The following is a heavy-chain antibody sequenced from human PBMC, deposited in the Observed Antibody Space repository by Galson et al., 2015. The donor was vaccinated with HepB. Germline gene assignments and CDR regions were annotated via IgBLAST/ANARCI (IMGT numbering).Heavy chain of an antibody. J-gene: IGHJ4*02. V-gene: IGHV3-73*01. Sequence: SLRLSCAASGFTFSGSAIHWVRQASGKGPEWVGRIRSKGNDYATSYVESLKGRFTISRDDSRNMAYLPMKSLKTEDTAVYYCTRMGDFSGYSSKWGQGTLVTVSS. CDR1: GFTFSGSA. CDR2: IRSKGNDYAT. D-gene: IGHD5-12*01. CDR3: TRMGDFSGYSSK.